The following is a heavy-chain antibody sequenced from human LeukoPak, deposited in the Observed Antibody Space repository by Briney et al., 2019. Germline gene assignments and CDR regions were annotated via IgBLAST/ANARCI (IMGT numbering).Heavy chain of an antibody. CDR2: IYYSGST. CDR1: GGSISSYY. CDR3: ARRSPYSSGWYWGYFDY. V-gene: IGHV4-59*01. D-gene: IGHD6-19*01. Sequence: PSETLSLTCTVSGGSISSYYWSWIRQPPGKGLEWIGYIYYSGSTNYNPSLKSRVTISVDTSKNQFSLKLSSVTAADTAVYYCARRSPYSSGWYWGYFDYWGQGTLVTVSS. J-gene: IGHJ4*02.